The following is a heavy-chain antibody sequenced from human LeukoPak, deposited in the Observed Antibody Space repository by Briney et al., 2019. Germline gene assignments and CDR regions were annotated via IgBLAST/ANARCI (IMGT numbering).Heavy chain of an antibody. Sequence: ASEKVSRKASGYTFTGYYMHWVRQAPGQGLEWVGWIIPNSGGTNYAQKFQGRVTMTWDTSISTAYMELSRLRSDDTAVYYCARGEGVATILKPDAFDIWGQGTLVTVSS. V-gene: IGHV1-2*02. CDR1: GYTFTGYY. J-gene: IGHJ3*02. D-gene: IGHD5-12*01. CDR2: IIPNSGGT. CDR3: ARGEGVATILKPDAFDI.